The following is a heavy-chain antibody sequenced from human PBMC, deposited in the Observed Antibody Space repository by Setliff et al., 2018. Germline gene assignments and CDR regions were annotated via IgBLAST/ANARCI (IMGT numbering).Heavy chain of an antibody. CDR1: GFTFSNAW. V-gene: IGHV3-15*01. CDR2: IKRKTDGETT. CDR3: ASGLERGY. Sequence: GGSLRLSCAASGFTFSNAWMSWVRQAPGKGLEWVGQIKRKTDGETTDYAAPVKGRFTISRDDSKNTLYLQMNSLKTEDTAVYYCASGLERGYWGQGTLVTVSS. J-gene: IGHJ4*02. D-gene: IGHD1-1*01.